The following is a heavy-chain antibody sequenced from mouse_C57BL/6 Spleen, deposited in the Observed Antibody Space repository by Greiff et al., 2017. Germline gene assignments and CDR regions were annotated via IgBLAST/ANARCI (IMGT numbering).Heavy chain of an antibody. D-gene: IGHD4-1*01. Sequence: QVQLQQSGAELVRPGASVTLSCKASGYTFTDYEMHWVKQTPVHGLEWIGAIDPETGGTAYNQKFKGKAILTADKSSSTAYMELRSLTSEDSAVYYCTRGTGTQDYWGQGTTLTVSS. CDR2: IDPETGGT. J-gene: IGHJ2*01. CDR3: TRGTGTQDY. V-gene: IGHV1-15*01. CDR1: GYTFTDYE.